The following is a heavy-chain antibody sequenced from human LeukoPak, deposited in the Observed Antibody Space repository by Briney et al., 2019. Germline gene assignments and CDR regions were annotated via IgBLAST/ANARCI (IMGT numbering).Heavy chain of an antibody. Sequence: GGSLRLSCAASGFTFNTYAMSWVRQAPGQGLEWVSAISGSGGSTYCADSVKGRFTISRDNSKNTLYLQIHSLRAEDTAVYYCAKGKGSSSSSIDWWGQGTLVTVSS. CDR1: GFTFNTYA. CDR2: ISGSGGST. CDR3: AKGKGSSSSSIDW. D-gene: IGHD2-15*01. J-gene: IGHJ4*02. V-gene: IGHV3-23*01.